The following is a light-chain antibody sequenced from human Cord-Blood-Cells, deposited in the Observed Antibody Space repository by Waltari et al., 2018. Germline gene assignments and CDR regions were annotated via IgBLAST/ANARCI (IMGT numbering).Light chain of an antibody. CDR1: SSDVGGYNY. CDR2: DVS. V-gene: IGLV2-14*01. J-gene: IGLJ3*02. Sequence: QSALTQPASVSGSPGQSITISCTGTSSDVGGYNYVSWYQQHPGKAPKLMIYDVSKRPSGVSNRFSGSKSGNTASLTISGLQAEDEADYYRSSYTSSSTWVFGGGTKPTVL. CDR3: SSYTSSSTWV.